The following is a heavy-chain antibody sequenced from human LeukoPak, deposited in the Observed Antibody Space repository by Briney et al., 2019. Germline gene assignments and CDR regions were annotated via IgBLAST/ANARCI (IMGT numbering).Heavy chain of an antibody. D-gene: IGHD5-18*01. CDR1: GGSISSSSYY. J-gene: IGHJ4*02. CDR2: IYYSGST. CDR3: ARGGYSLSYDY. Sequence: PSETLSLTCTVSGGSISSSSYYWGWIRQPPGKGLEWIGSIYYSGSTYYNPSLKSRVTISVDTSKNQFSLKLSSVTAADAAVYYCARGGYSLSYDYWGQGTLVTVSS. V-gene: IGHV4-39*01.